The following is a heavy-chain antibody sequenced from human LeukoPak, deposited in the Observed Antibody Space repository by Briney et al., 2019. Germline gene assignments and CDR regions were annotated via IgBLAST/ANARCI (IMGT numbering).Heavy chain of an antibody. CDR3: ARDGYEFRAFDI. Sequence: GGSLRLSCAASGFTFSSYWMHWVRHAPGKGLVWVSRIKTDGSRTHYADFAQGRFTIARDNAKNTLYLQMNSLRAEDTAVYYCARDGYEFRAFDIWGQGTMVTVSP. V-gene: IGHV3-74*01. D-gene: IGHD5-12*01. J-gene: IGHJ3*02. CDR2: IKTDGSRT. CDR1: GFTFSSYW.